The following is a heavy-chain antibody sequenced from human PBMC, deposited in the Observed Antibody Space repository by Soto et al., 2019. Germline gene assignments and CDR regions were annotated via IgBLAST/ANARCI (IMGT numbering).Heavy chain of an antibody. Sequence: QVQLVQSGAEVKKPGASVKVSCKASGYTFTGYYMHWVRQAPGQGLEWMGWINPNSGGTNYAQKFQGRVTMTRDTSISTAYMELSRLRSDDTAVYYCAKDQGNTIVGASRGFAHWGHGSLVTVSS. J-gene: IGHJ4*01. CDR1: GYTFTGYY. D-gene: IGHD1-26*01. V-gene: IGHV1-2*02. CDR3: AKDQGNTIVGASRGFAH. CDR2: INPNSGGT.